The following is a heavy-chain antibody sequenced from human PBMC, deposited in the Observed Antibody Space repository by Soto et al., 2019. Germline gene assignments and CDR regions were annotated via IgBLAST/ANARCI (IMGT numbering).Heavy chain of an antibody. CDR3: ARDATQKVLLWFGEPDV. V-gene: IGHV3-48*03. CDR2: ISSSGSTI. Sequence: EVQLVESGGGLVQPGGSLRLSCAASGFTFSSYEMNWVRQAPGKGLEWVSYISSSGSTIYYADSVKGRFTISRDNAKNSLYLQMNSLRAEDTAVYYCARDATQKVLLWFGEPDVWGQGTTVTVSS. D-gene: IGHD3-10*01. CDR1: GFTFSSYE. J-gene: IGHJ6*02.